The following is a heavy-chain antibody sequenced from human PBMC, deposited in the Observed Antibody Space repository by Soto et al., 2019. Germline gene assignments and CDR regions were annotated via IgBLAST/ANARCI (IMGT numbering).Heavy chain of an antibody. Sequence: SETLSLTCTVSGGSISSSRSYWGWIRQPPGKGLEWIGSIYYSGSPSYNPSLKSRVTISVDTSKNQFSLKLSSVTAADTAVYYCARRPGYFDYWGQGTLVTVSS. CDR3: ARRPGYFDY. J-gene: IGHJ4*02. V-gene: IGHV4-39*01. CDR1: GGSISSSRSY. CDR2: IYYSGSP.